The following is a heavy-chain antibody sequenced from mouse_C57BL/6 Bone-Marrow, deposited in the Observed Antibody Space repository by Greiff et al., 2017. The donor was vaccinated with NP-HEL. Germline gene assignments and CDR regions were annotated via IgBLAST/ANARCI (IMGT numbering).Heavy chain of an antibody. CDR3: AKGIYYGNPYYFDY. V-gene: IGHV1-84*01. CDR2: IYPGSGNT. Sequence: QVQLKESGPELVKPGASVKISCKASGYTFTDYYINWVKQRPGQGLEWIGWIYPGSGNTKYNEKFKGKATLTVDTSSSTAYMQLSSLTSEDSAVYFCAKGIYYGNPYYFDYWGQGTTLTVSS. CDR1: GYTFTDYY. D-gene: IGHD2-1*01. J-gene: IGHJ2*01.